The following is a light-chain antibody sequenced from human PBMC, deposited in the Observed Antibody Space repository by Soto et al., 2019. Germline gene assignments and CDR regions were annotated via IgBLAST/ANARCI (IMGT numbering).Light chain of an antibody. CDR2: EDN. Sequence: QSALAQPASVSGSPGQSITISCTGTYNLVSWYQQHPGKAPKLMIFEDNKRPSGVSYRFSGAKSANTASLTIAALRAGDEADYCCCSYPGNRGVFGGGTKVPVL. V-gene: IGLV2-23*01. CDR3: CSYPGNRGV. J-gene: IGLJ3*02. CDR1: YNL.